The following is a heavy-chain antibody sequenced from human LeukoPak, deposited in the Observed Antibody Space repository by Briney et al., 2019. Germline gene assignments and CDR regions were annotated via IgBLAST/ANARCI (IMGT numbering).Heavy chain of an antibody. CDR3: ARGAEYYYDSSGYYYESRYFDY. D-gene: IGHD3-22*01. CDR2: ISSSSSYI. V-gene: IGHV3-21*01. J-gene: IGHJ4*02. CDR1: GFTFSSYS. Sequence: GGSLRLSCAASGFTFSSYSMNWVRQAPGKGLEWVSSISSSSSYIYYADSVEGRFTISRDNAKNSLYLQMNSLRAEDTAVYYCARGAEYYYDSSGYYYESRYFDYWGQGTLVTVSS.